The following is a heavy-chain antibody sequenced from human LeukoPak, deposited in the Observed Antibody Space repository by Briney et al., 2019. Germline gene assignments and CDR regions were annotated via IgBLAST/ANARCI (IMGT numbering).Heavy chain of an antibody. CDR3: ARVGAQYQWELLGYYYYYYMDV. J-gene: IGHJ6*03. Sequence: PGGSLRLSCAASGFTFSSYWMSWVRQAPGKGLEWVAVISYDGSNKYYADSVKGRFTISRDNSKNTLYLQMNSLRAEDTAVYYCARVGAQYQWELLGYYYYYYMDVWGKGTTVTVSS. CDR2: ISYDGSNK. D-gene: IGHD1-26*01. V-gene: IGHV3-30-3*01. CDR1: GFTFSSYW.